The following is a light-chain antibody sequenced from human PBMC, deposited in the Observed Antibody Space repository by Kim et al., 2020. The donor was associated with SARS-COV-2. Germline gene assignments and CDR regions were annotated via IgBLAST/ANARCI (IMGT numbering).Light chain of an antibody. V-gene: IGLV7-46*01. CDR2: DTS. CDR1: HGAVNSGHH. CDR3: LLYYNGHRV. Sequence: PRRTVTLTCGSSHGAVNSGHHPYWFQQKPGQAPRTLNYDTSNKHSWTPARLSGSLLGGKAALTLSGALPEDEAEYYCLLYYNGHRVFGGGTQLTVL. J-gene: IGLJ2*01.